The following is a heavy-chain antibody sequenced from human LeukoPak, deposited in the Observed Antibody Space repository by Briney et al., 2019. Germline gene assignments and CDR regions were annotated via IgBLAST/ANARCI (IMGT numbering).Heavy chain of an antibody. CDR1: GYTFTSYG. D-gene: IGHD3-10*01. J-gene: IGHJ4*02. V-gene: IGHV1-18*01. CDR3: AGTWFGELLPPLED. CDR2: ISAYNGNT. Sequence: GASVKVSCKASGYTFTSYGISWVRQAPGQGLEWMGWISAYNGNTNYAQKLQGRVTMTTDTSTSTAYMELRSLRSDDTAVYYCAGTWFGELLPPLEDWGQGTLVTVSS.